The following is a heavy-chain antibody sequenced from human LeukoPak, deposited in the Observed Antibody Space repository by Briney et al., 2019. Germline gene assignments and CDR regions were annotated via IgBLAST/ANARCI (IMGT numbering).Heavy chain of an antibody. D-gene: IGHD4-23*01. V-gene: IGHV3-23*01. Sequence: QTGGSLRLSCAASGFTFSDYYMSWIRQAPGKGLEWVSAISGSGGSTYYADSVKGRFTISRDNSKNTLYLQMNSLRAEDTAVYYCAKAYGGLSDAFDIWGQGTMVTVSS. J-gene: IGHJ3*02. CDR1: GFTFSDYY. CDR2: ISGSGGST. CDR3: AKAYGGLSDAFDI.